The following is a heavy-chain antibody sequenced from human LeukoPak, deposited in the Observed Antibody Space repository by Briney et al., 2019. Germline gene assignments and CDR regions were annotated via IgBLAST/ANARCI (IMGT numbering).Heavy chain of an antibody. CDR1: GFTFSNAW. CDR2: IKSKTDGGTT. CDR3: TTLYCSSTSCYSYFDY. D-gene: IGHD2-2*02. V-gene: IGHV3-15*01. Sequence: GGSLRLSCAASGFTFSNAWMSWVRQAPGKGLEWVGRIKSKTDGGTTDYAAPVKGRFTSSRDDSKNTLYLQMNSLKPEDTAVYYCTTLYCSSTSCYSYFDYWGQGTLVTVSS. J-gene: IGHJ4*02.